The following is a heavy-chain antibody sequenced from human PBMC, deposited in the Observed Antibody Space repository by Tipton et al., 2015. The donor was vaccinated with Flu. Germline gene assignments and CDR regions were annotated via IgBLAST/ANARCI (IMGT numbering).Heavy chain of an antibody. V-gene: IGHV4-59*08. Sequence: TLSLTCTVSGGSISSYYWSWIRQPPGKGLEWIGYIYYSGSTNYNPSLKSRVTISVDTSKNQFSLKLSSVTAADTAVYYCARHVGRGMITFGGVIALYPHYDAFGIWGQGTMVTVSS. CDR3: ARHVGRGMITFGGVIALYPHYDAFGI. CDR1: GGSISSYY. CDR2: IYYSGST. D-gene: IGHD3-16*02. J-gene: IGHJ3*02.